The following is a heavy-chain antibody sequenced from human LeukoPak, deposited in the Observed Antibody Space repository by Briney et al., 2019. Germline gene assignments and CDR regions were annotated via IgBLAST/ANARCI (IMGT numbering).Heavy chain of an antibody. CDR3: AREYSSSVAQH. D-gene: IGHD6-6*01. V-gene: IGHV4-59*12. J-gene: IGHJ1*01. CDR1: GGSISSYY. Sequence: SETLSLTCTVSGGSISSYYWSWIRQPPGKGLEWIGYIYYSGSTNYNPSLKSRVTMSVDTSKNQFSLKLSSVTAADTAVYYCAREYSSSVAQHWGQGTLVTVSS. CDR2: IYYSGST.